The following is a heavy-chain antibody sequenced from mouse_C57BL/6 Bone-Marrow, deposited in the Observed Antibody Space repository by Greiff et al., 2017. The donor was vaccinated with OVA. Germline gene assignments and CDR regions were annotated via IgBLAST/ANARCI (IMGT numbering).Heavy chain of an antibody. CDR2: INPSNGGT. J-gene: IGHJ4*01. CDR1: GYTFTSYW. Sequence: QDQLQQPGTELVKPGASVKLSCKASGYTFTSYWMHWVKQRPGQGLEWIGNINPSNGGTNYNEKFKSKATLTVDKSSSTAYMQLSSLTSEDSAVYYCARKGAYYYAMDYWGQGTSVTVSS. V-gene: IGHV1-53*01. CDR3: ARKGAYYYAMDY.